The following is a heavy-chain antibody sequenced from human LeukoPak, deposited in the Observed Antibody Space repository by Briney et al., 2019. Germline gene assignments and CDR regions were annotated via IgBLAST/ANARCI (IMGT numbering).Heavy chain of an antibody. CDR2: IFLADSDT. CDR3: ATHEVTAAAGTEFDS. Sequence: GESLKISCQASGYKFTNYWIGWVRQMPGKGLEWMGVIFLADSDTRYSPSFEGQVTISADKSIYTAYLQWSSLQTSDTAIYYCATHEVTAAAGTEFDSWGQGTLVTVSS. V-gene: IGHV5-51*01. J-gene: IGHJ4*02. CDR1: GYKFTNYW. D-gene: IGHD6-25*01.